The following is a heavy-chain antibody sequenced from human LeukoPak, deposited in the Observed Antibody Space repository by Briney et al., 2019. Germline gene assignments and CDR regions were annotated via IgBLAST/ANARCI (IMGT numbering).Heavy chain of an antibody. J-gene: IGHJ4*02. CDR3: AREGLEMATAFDY. Sequence: GGSLRLSCAASGFTFSDYYMTWIRQAPGKGLEWVSYISSSGSTIYYADSVKGRFTISRDNAKNSLYLQMNSLRAEDTAVYYCAREGLEMATAFDYWGQGTLVTVSS. V-gene: IGHV3-11*04. CDR2: ISSSGSTI. CDR1: GFTFSDYY. D-gene: IGHD5-24*01.